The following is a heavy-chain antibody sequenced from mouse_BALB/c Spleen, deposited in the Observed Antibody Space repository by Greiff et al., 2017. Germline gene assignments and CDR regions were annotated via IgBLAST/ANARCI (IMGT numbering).Heavy chain of an antibody. CDR1: GYTFSSYW. J-gene: IGHJ1*01. Sequence: VKLQQSGAELMKPGASVKISCKATGYTFSSYWIEWVKQRPGHGLEWIGEILPGSGSTNYNEKFKGKATFTADTSSNTAHMQLSSLTSEDSAVYYCARALLLRLRYFDVWGAGTTVTVSS. D-gene: IGHD1-2*01. CDR3: ARALLLRLRYFDV. CDR2: ILPGSGST. V-gene: IGHV1-9*01.